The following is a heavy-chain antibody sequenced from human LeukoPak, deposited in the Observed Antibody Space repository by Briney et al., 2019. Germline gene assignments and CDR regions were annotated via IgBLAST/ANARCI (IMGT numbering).Heavy chain of an antibody. CDR1: GFTFSSYA. CDR3: ALYPQYQLPGWFDP. D-gene: IGHD2-2*01. V-gene: IGHV3-23*01. CDR2: ISGSGGST. Sequence: HPGGSLRLSCAASGFTFSSYAMSWVRQAPGKGLEWVSAISGSGGSTYYADSVKGRFTISRDNSKNTLYLQMNSLRAEDTAVYYCALYPQYQLPGWFDPWGQGTLVTVSS. J-gene: IGHJ5*02.